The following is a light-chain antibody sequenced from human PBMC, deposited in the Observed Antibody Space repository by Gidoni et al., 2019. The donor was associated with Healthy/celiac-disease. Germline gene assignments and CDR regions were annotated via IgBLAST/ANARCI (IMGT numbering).Light chain of an antibody. CDR1: SRDVGSYNL. CDR3: CSYAGSSTYVV. CDR2: EVS. Sequence: QSALTQPAYVSGSPGPSITLSCTGTSRDVGSYNLVSWYQQHPGKAPNLMISEVSKRPSGVSNRCSGSKSGNTAALTISGLQAEDEADYYCCSYAGSSTYVVFGGGTKLTVL. J-gene: IGLJ2*01. V-gene: IGLV2-23*02.